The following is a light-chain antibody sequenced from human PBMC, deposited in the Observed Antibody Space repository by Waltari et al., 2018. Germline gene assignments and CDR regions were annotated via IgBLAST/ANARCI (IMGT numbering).Light chain of an antibody. V-gene: IGKV3-11*01. CDR3: QQRISWPLT. CDR1: HSVREY. Sequence: EIVLTQSPATLSLSPGERATLSCRASHSVREYLAWYQQRPGQAPRLLIYDASNQATGVPARFSGTGYETDLTLTINNLEPEDFAVYYCQQRISWPLTFGGGSKVEIK. J-gene: IGKJ4*01. CDR2: DAS.